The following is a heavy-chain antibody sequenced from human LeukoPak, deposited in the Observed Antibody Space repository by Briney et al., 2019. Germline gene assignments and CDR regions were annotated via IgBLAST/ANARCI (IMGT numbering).Heavy chain of an antibody. CDR3: ARGDGYDFFDY. CDR1: GFSFKTYG. D-gene: IGHD5-24*01. CDR2: IRDSSTYI. J-gene: IGHJ4*02. Sequence: GGSLRLSCAASGFSFKTYGMHWVRQAPGKGLEWVASIRDSSTYIQYADSVKGRFTISRDNAKNSLFLQMNSLRAEDTAVYYCARGDGYDFFDYWGQGTLVTVSS. V-gene: IGHV3-21*01.